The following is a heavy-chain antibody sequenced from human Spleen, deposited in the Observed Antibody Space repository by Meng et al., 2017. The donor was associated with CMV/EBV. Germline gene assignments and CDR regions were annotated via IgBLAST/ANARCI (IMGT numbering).Heavy chain of an antibody. V-gene: IGHV1-18*01. J-gene: IGHJ4*02. CDR2: VGAENGET. CDR3: ARAGAAVTTNFDF. D-gene: IGHD4-17*01. Sequence: KASGYKCDIYGITWVRQAPGQGLEWVGWVGAENGETNYGQKFQGRVTVTADTFTKTAYMEMRSLRSDDSAIYYCARAGAAVTTNFDFWGQGTLVTVSS. CDR1: GYKCDIYG.